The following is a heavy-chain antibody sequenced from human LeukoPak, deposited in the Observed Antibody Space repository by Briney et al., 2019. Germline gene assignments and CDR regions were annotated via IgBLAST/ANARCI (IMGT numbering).Heavy chain of an antibody. J-gene: IGHJ5*01. D-gene: IGHD6-19*01. CDR2: INPNSGGT. CDR1: GYTFAAYY. CDR3: AKDAGTSGWFDS. Sequence: ASVKLSCKASGYTFAAYYIHWVRQAPGQGLEWIGWINPNSGGTNYAQNFQGRVTMTRDPSISTAYMELSRLTSDDTTVYFCAKDAGTSGWFDSWGQGTLVTLSS. V-gene: IGHV1-2*02.